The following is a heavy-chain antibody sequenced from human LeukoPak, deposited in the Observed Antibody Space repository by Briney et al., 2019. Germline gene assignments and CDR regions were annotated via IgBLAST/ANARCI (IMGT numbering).Heavy chain of an antibody. Sequence: GGSLRLSCAVSGFTFSDSHMTWIRQAPRKGLEWVSYISNSGSSISYADSVKGRFTTSRDNAKSSLYLQMNSLRAEDTAVYYCGRGHWGLDYWGQGALVTVSS. CDR3: GRGHWGLDY. J-gene: IGHJ4*02. CDR1: GFTFSDSH. CDR2: ISNSGSSI. D-gene: IGHD7-27*01. V-gene: IGHV3-11*04.